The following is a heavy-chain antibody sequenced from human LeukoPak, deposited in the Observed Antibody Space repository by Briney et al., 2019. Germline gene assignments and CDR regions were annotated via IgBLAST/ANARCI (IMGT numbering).Heavy chain of an antibody. CDR3: ARSVVLLWFGELGAFDI. CDR1: GFTFSSYS. D-gene: IGHD3-10*01. J-gene: IGHJ3*02. CDR2: ISSSSSYI. Sequence: PGGSLRLSCAASGFTFSSYSMNWVRQAPGKGLEWVSSISSSSSYIYHADSVKGRFTISRDNAKNSLYLQMNSLRAEDTAVYYCARSVVLLWFGELGAFDIWGQGTMVTVSS. V-gene: IGHV3-21*01.